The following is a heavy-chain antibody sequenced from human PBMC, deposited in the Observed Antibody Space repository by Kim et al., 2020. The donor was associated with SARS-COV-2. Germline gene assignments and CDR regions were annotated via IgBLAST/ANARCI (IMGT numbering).Heavy chain of an antibody. Sequence: SETLSLTCTVSGGSVSSGSYYWSWIRQPPGKGLEWIGYIYYSGSTNYNPSLKSRVTISVDTSKNQFSLKLSSVTAADTAVYYCARAHSDYRAHWFDPWGQGTLVTVSS. CDR3: ARAHSDYRAHWFDP. CDR2: IYYSGST. CDR1: GGSVSSGSYY. D-gene: IGHD4-4*01. J-gene: IGHJ5*02. V-gene: IGHV4-61*01.